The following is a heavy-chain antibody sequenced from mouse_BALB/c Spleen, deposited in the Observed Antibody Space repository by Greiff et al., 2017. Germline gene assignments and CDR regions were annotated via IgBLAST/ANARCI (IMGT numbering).Heavy chain of an antibody. V-gene: IGHV14-4*02. CDR3: QYGNYEAMDY. Sequence: VQLQQSGAELVRSGASVKLSCSASGFNIKDYYMHWVKQRPEQGLEWIGWIDPENGDTEYAPKFQGKATMTADTSSNTAYLQLSSLTSEDTAVYYCQYGNYEAMDYWGQGTSVTVSS. CDR2: IDPENGDT. CDR1: GFNIKDYY. J-gene: IGHJ4*01. D-gene: IGHD2-1*01.